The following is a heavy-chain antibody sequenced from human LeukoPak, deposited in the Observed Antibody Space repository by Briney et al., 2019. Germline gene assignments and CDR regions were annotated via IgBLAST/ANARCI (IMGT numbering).Heavy chain of an antibody. J-gene: IGHJ6*03. CDR3: AKPVIPSAYQGTYYMDV. V-gene: IGHV3-30*02. CDR1: GLIFSSYG. D-gene: IGHD3-16*01. Sequence: GGSLRLSCAASGLIFSSYGMHWVRQAPGEGLEWVAYIRHDESKTFYTDSVKGRFTISRDNSKNTLYLQMHSLRAEDTALYYCAKPVIPSAYQGTYYMDVWGKGTTVTVSS. CDR2: IRHDESKT.